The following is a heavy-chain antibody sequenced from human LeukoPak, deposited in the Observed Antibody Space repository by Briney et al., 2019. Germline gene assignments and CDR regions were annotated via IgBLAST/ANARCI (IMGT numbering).Heavy chain of an antibody. V-gene: IGHV4-30-2*01. D-gene: IGHD6-6*01. CDR3: ARGGEAYSSSYYFDY. CDR2: IYHSGST. CDR1: GGSISSGGYS. J-gene: IGHJ4*02. Sequence: SETLSLTCAVSGGSISSGGYSWSWIRQPPGKGLERIGYIYHSGSTYYNPSLKSRVTISVDRSKNQFSLKLSSVTAADTAVYYCARGGEAYSSSYYFDYWGQGTLVTVSS.